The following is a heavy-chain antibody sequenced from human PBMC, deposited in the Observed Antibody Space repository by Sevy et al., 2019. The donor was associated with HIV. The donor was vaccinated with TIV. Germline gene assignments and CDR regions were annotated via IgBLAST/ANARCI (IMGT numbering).Heavy chain of an antibody. CDR2: ISSSSSYI. Sequence: GGSLRLSCAASGFTFSSYSMNWVRQAPGKGLEWVASISSSSSYIYYADSVKGRFTISRDNAKNSLYLQMNSLRAEDTAVYYCARDGGINSGSSLNFDYWGQGTLVTVSS. CDR1: GFTFSSYS. V-gene: IGHV3-21*01. J-gene: IGHJ4*02. CDR3: ARDGGINSGSSLNFDY. D-gene: IGHD1-26*01.